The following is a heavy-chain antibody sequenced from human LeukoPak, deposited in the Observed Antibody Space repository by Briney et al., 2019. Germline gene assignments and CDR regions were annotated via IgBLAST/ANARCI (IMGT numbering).Heavy chain of an antibody. J-gene: IGHJ3*02. CDR1: GFFFSNYW. D-gene: IGHD3-3*01. Sequence: GGSLRLSCAASGFFFSNYWMSWVRQAQGKGLEWVANINLDGNGRFYVDSVKGRFTISRDNNKKSVYLKMNSLRAEDTAVYYCARDTDDFQRLDIWGQGTRVTVSS. V-gene: IGHV3-7*01. CDR2: INLDGNGR. CDR3: ARDTDDFQRLDI.